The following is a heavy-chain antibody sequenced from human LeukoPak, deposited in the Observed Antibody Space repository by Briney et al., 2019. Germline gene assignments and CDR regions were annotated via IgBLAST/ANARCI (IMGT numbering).Heavy chain of an antibody. J-gene: IGHJ4*02. Sequence: GGSLRLSCAASGFTFSSYGMHWVRQAPGKGLEWVAVISYDGSNKYYADSVKGRFTISRDNSKNTLYLQMNSLRAEDTAVYYCAKDLVVFRVTAIPFDYWGQGTLVTVSS. V-gene: IGHV3-30*18. D-gene: IGHD2-21*02. CDR2: ISYDGSNK. CDR3: AKDLVVFRVTAIPFDY. CDR1: GFTFSSYG.